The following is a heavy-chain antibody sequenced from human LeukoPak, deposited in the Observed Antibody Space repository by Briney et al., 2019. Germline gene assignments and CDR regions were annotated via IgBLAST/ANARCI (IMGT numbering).Heavy chain of an antibody. J-gene: IGHJ4*02. V-gene: IGHV4-34*01. CDR1: GGSFSGYY. CDR2: INHSGST. Sequence: SETLSLTCAVYGGSFSGYYWSWIRQPPGKGLEWIGEINHSGSTNYNPSLKSRVTISVDTSKNQFSLKLSSVAAVDTAVYYCARASLAAEEGGFDYWGQGTLVTVSS. CDR3: ARASLAAEEGGFDY. D-gene: IGHD6-13*01.